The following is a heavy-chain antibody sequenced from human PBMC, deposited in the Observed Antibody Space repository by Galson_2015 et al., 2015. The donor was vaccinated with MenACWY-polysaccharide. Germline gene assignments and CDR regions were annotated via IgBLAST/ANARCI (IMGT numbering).Heavy chain of an antibody. CDR2: IRPDGGDK. V-gene: IGHV3-7*01. J-gene: IGHJ5*02. CDR3: ARHYADGTWLFDP. D-gene: IGHD3-16*01. Sequence: SLRLSCAASGLSLSSYWMSWVRQAPEKGLEWVAFIRPDGGDKKYVDSVKGRFTISRDNAKNSLYLQMNTLRLEDTAVYYCARHYADGTWLFDPWGQGTLVTVSS. CDR1: GLSLSSYW.